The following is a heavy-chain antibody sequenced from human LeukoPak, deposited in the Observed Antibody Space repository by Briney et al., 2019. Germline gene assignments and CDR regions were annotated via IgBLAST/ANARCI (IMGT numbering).Heavy chain of an antibody. Sequence: SETLSLTCTVSAGSISRSSYYWGWIRQPPRKGLEWIGSIYYSGSTYHNSSLKSRVTISVATSKTQFCLKVSSVTAADTAVYYCARLSSYSSSWYNFDYWGEGALVTVSS. D-gene: IGHD6-13*01. J-gene: IGHJ4*02. CDR1: AGSISRSSYY. CDR3: ARLSSYSSSWYNFDY. V-gene: IGHV4-39*01. CDR2: IYYSGST.